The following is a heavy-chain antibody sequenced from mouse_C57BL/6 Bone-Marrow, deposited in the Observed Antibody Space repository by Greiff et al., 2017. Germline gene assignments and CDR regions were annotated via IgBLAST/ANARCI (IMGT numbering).Heavy chain of an antibody. Sequence: VKLVESGPGLVAPSQSLSITCTVSGFSLTSYGVHWVRQPPGRGLEWLVVIWSDGSTTYNSALKSRLSISKDNSKSQVFLKMNSLQTDDTAMYYCARHNYGFYAMDYWGQGTSVTVSS. CDR1: GFSLTSYG. CDR2: IWSDGST. V-gene: IGHV2-6-1*01. CDR3: ARHNYGFYAMDY. J-gene: IGHJ4*01. D-gene: IGHD1-1*01.